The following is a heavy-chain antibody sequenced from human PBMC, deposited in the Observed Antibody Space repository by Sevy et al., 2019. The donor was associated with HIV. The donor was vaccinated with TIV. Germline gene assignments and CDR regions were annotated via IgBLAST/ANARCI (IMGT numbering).Heavy chain of an antibody. CDR2: IIPIFGTA. Sequence: ASVKVSCKASGGTFSSYAISWVRQAPGQGLEWMGGIIPIFGTANYAQKFQGRVTITADESTSTAYMELSSLGSEDTAVYYCARSGVYTPPYYYYMDVWGKGTTVTVSS. CDR3: ARSGVYTPPYYYYMDV. CDR1: GGTFSSYA. J-gene: IGHJ6*03. V-gene: IGHV1-69*13.